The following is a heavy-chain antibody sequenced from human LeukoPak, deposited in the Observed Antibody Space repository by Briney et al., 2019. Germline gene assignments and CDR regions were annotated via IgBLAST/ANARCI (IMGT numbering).Heavy chain of an antibody. V-gene: IGHV4-4*02. CDR3: ARASRVYSYPYYFDY. Sequence: SETLSLTCAVSGGSISSSNWWSWVRQPPGKGLEWIGEIYHSGSTNYNPSLKSRVTISVDKSKNQFSLKLSSVTAADTAVYYCARASRVYSYPYYFDYWGQGTLVTVSS. CDR1: GGSISSSNW. D-gene: IGHD5-18*01. CDR2: IYHSGST. J-gene: IGHJ4*02.